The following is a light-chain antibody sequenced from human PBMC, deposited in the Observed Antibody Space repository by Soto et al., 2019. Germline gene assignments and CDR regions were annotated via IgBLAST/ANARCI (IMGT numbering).Light chain of an antibody. Sequence: EIVLTQSPGTLSLSPGERATLSCRASHSVSSRYLAWYQQKPGQAPRLLIYGASNRATGIPDKFSGSGSGTDFTLTINRLEPEDFAVYYCQQYGTSPRTFGQGTKVDNK. CDR3: QQYGTSPRT. V-gene: IGKV3-20*01. CDR2: GAS. J-gene: IGKJ1*01. CDR1: HSVSSRY.